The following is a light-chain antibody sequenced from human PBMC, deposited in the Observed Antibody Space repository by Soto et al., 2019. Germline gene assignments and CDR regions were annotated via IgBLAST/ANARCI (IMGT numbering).Light chain of an antibody. CDR3: QQYSSSPLT. CDR1: QSVGSNY. J-gene: IGKJ4*01. CDR2: DAS. Sequence: EIVLTQSPDTLSLSPGERATLSCRASQSVGSNYLAWYQQKPGQAPRLLMYDASGRASGIPDRFSGSGSGTDFTLTISRLEPEDFAVYYCQQYSSSPLTFGGGTKVDIK. V-gene: IGKV3-20*01.